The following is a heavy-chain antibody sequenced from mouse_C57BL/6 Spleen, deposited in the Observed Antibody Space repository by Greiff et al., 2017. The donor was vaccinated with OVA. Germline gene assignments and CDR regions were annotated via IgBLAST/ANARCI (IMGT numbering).Heavy chain of an antibody. CDR3: ARDRKFITTVNYAMDY. CDR1: GFTFSSYA. D-gene: IGHD1-1*01. CDR2: ISDGGSYT. Sequence: EVQRVESGGGLVKPGGSLKLSCAASGFTFSSYAMSWVRQTPEKRLEWVATISDGGSYTYYPDNVKGRFTISRDNAKNNLYLQMSHLKSEDTAMYYCARDRKFITTVNYAMDYWGQGTSVTVSS. V-gene: IGHV5-4*01. J-gene: IGHJ4*01.